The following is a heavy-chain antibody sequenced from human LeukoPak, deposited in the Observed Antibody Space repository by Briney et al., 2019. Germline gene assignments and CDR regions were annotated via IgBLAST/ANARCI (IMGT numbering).Heavy chain of an antibody. Sequence: SVKVSCKASGGTFSSYAISWVRQAPGQGLGWMGGIIPIFGTANYAQKFQGRVTITTDESTSTAYMELSSLRSEDTAVYYCASTPGIAAAVFDPWGQGTLVAVSS. CDR1: GGTFSSYA. J-gene: IGHJ5*02. V-gene: IGHV1-69*05. CDR3: ASTPGIAAAVFDP. D-gene: IGHD6-13*01. CDR2: IIPIFGTA.